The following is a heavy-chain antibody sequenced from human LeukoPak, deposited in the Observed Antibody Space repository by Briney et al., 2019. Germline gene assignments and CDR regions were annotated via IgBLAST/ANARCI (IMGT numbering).Heavy chain of an antibody. CDR1: GGSVSSGSYY. Sequence: SETLSLTCTVSGGSVSSGSYYWSWIRQPPGKGLEWIGYISYSGSTNYNPSLKSRVTISVGTSKNQFSLKLSSVTAADTAVYYCARGGATDNWFDPWGQGTLVTVSS. D-gene: IGHD1-26*01. CDR3: ARGGATDNWFDP. J-gene: IGHJ5*02. V-gene: IGHV4-61*01. CDR2: ISYSGST.